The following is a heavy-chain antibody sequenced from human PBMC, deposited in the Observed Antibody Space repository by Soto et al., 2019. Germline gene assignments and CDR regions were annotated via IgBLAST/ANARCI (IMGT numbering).Heavy chain of an antibody. D-gene: IGHD2-21*02. V-gene: IGHV3-30-3*01. CDR3: ARDGLAYCGGDCYRGGAFDI. J-gene: IGHJ3*02. Sequence: PGGSLRLSCAASGFTFSSYAMHWVRQAPGKGLEWVAVISYDGSNKYYADSVKGRFTISRDNSKNTLYLRMNSLRAEDTAVYYCARDGLAYCGGDCYRGGAFDIWGQGTMVTVSS. CDR1: GFTFSSYA. CDR2: ISYDGSNK.